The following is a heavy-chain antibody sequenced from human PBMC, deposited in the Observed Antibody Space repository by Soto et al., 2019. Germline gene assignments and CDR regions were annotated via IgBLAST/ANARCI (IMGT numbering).Heavy chain of an antibody. CDR1: GYTFTGYY. Sequence: QVQLVQSGAEVKKPGASVKVSCKASGYTFTGYYMHWVRQAPGQGLEWMGWINPNSGGTNYAQKFQSWDTMTRDTSISTAYMELSRLRSDDTAVYYCARAYGSGSYYSVDDWGQGTLVTVSS. CDR3: ARAYGSGSYYSVDD. V-gene: IGHV1-2*04. J-gene: IGHJ4*02. D-gene: IGHD3-10*01. CDR2: INPNSGGT.